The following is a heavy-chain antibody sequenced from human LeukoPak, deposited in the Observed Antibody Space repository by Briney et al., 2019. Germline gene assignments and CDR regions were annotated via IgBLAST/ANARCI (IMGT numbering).Heavy chain of an antibody. Sequence: PGGSLRLSCAASGFTFDDYAMHWVRQAPGKGLEWVSGISWNSGSIGYADSVKGRFTISRDNAKNSLYLQVNSLRAEDTALYYCAKDASYSSSWSTFDYWGQGTLVTVSS. D-gene: IGHD6-13*01. CDR1: GFTFDDYA. CDR2: ISWNSGSI. CDR3: AKDASYSSSWSTFDY. J-gene: IGHJ4*02. V-gene: IGHV3-9*01.